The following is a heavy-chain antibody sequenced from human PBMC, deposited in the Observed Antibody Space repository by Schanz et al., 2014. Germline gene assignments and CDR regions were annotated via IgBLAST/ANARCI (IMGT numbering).Heavy chain of an antibody. D-gene: IGHD2-15*01. CDR3: AKDSSPGRRHT. CDR1: GFSFSGFA. CDR2: VSHDGFTK. Sequence: QVQLEESGGGVVQPGGSLRLSCVASGFSFSGFAVHWVRQAPGKGLEWVSIVSHDGFTKHYADSVRGRFTLSRDNSKNTVYLQMNSMRAEDTDLYFCAKDSSPGRRHTWGTGTMATVSS. V-gene: IGHV3-30*04. J-gene: IGHJ3*02.